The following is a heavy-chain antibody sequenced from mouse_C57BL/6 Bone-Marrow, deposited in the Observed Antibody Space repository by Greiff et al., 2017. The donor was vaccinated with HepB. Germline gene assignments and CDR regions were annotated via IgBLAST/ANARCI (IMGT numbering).Heavy chain of an antibody. CDR3: AIQALIYDGYYYFDY. D-gene: IGHD2-3*01. CDR2: IHPSDSDT. V-gene: IGHV1-74*01. CDR1: GYTFTSYW. J-gene: IGHJ2*01. Sequence: QVQLQHPGAELVKPGASVKVSCKASGYTFTSYWMHWVKQRPGQGLEWIGRIHPSDSDTNYNQKFKGKATLTVDKSSSTAYLQLSSLTSEDSAVYYCAIQALIYDGYYYFDYWGQGTTLTVSS.